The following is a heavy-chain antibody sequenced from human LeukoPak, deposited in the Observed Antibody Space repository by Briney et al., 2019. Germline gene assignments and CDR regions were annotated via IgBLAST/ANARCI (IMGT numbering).Heavy chain of an antibody. CDR3: AKRGSPAA. J-gene: IGHJ5*02. CDR2: ISGSGGST. Sequence: KPGGSLRLSCAASGFTVSSNYMSWVRQAPGKGLEWVSAISGSGGSTYYADSVKGRFTISRGNSKNTLYLQMNSLRAEDTAVYYCAKRGSPAAWGQGTLVTVSS. D-gene: IGHD3-16*01. CDR1: GFTVSSNY. V-gene: IGHV3-23*01.